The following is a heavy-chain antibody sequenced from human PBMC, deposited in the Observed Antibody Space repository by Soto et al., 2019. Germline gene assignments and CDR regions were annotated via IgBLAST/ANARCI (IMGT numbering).Heavy chain of an antibody. CDR3: ARDRPTYYYDSSGYYHAY. J-gene: IGHJ4*02. D-gene: IGHD3-22*01. V-gene: IGHV5-10-1*01. CDR1: GYSFTSYW. CDR2: IDPSDSYT. Sequence: GESLKISCKGSGYSFTSYWISWVRQMPGKGLEWMGRIDPSDSYTNYSPSFQGRVTISADKSISTSYLQWSSLKASDTAMYYCARDRPTYYYDSSGYYHAYWGQGPLVTVSS.